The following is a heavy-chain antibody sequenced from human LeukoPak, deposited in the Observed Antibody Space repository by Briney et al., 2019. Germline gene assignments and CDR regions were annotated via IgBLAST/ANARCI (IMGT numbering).Heavy chain of an antibody. CDR2: ISSSGSTI. CDR3: AKCEVVPAAMLWTPDY. D-gene: IGHD2-2*01. Sequence: GGSLRLSCAASGFTFSSYEMNWVRQAPGKGLEWVSYISSSGSTIYYADSVKGRFTISRDNAKNSLYLQMNSLRAEDTAVYCCAKCEVVPAAMLWTPDYWGQGTLVTVSS. V-gene: IGHV3-48*03. CDR1: GFTFSSYE. J-gene: IGHJ4*02.